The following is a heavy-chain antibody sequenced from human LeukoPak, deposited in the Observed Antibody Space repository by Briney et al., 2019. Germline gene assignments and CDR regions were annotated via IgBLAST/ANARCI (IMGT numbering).Heavy chain of an antibody. Sequence: GGSLRLSCAASGFMFRDAAMTWVRQAPGKGLEWVSLIASSGLNTYYADSVRGRFTISRDNSKNTLSLQVNSLRVEDTAIYYCARDIELSTWGLGTLVTVSS. D-gene: IGHD5-12*01. CDR1: GFMFRDAA. V-gene: IGHV3-23*01. CDR3: ARDIELST. J-gene: IGHJ3*01. CDR2: IASSGLNT.